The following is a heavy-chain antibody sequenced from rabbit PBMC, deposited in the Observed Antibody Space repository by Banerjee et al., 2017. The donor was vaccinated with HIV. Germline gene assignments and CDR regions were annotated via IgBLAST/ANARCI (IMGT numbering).Heavy chain of an antibody. CDR1: GFSFSFNYW. Sequence: QSLEESGGEPVKPGASLTLTCTASGFSFSFNYWICWVRQAPGRGLEWIACISVLNSDYAHYSSWARGRFLISKTSSTTVTLQMTSLTAADTATYFCARTGVDYLYAQNLWGPGTLVTVS. J-gene: IGHJ6*01. CDR2: ISVLNSDYA. CDR3: ARTGVDYLYAQNL. V-gene: IGHV1S40*01. D-gene: IGHD2-1*01.